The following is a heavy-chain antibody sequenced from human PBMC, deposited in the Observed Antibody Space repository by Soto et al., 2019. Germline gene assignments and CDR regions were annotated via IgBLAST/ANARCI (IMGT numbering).Heavy chain of an antibody. J-gene: IGHJ4*02. CDR3: ASNSYGYIFYEY. V-gene: IGHV4-30-4*01. CDR2: IYYSGST. CDR1: GGSISSGDYY. D-gene: IGHD5-18*01. Sequence: SATLSLTCTVSGGSISSGDYYWSWIRQPPGKGLEWIGYIYYSGSTYYNPSLKSRVTISVDTSKNQFSLKLSSVTAADTAVYYCASNSYGYIFYEYWGQGTLVTVSS.